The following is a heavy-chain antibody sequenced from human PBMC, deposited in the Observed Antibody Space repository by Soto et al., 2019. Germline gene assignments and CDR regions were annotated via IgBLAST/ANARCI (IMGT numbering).Heavy chain of an antibody. D-gene: IGHD2-2*01. CDR1: GYTFTSYA. Sequence: VASVKVSCTASGYTFTSYAMHWVRQAPGQRLEWMGWINAGNGNTKYSQKFQGRVTITRDTSASTAYMELSSLRSEDTAVYYCARVPAGCSSTSCYLSYFDYWGQGTLVTVSS. J-gene: IGHJ4*02. CDR2: INAGNGNT. V-gene: IGHV1-3*01. CDR3: ARVPAGCSSTSCYLSYFDY.